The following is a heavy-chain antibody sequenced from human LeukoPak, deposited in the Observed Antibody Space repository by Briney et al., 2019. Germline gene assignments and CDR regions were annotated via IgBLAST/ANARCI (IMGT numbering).Heavy chain of an antibody. J-gene: IGHJ6*03. Sequence: SETLSLTCAVYGGSFSGYYWSWIRQPPGKGLEWIGEINHSGSTNYNPSLKSRVTISVATSKNQFSLKLSSVTAADTAVYYCARGYYGSGSHCCHMDVWGKGTTITVS. D-gene: IGHD3-10*01. CDR2: INHSGST. CDR1: GGSFSGYY. CDR3: ARGYYGSGSHCCHMDV. V-gene: IGHV4-34*01.